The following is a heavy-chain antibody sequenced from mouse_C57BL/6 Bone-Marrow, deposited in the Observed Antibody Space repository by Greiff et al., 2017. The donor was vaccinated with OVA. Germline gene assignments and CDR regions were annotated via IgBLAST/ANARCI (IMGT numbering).Heavy chain of an antibody. CDR2: ISYDGSN. J-gene: IGHJ4*01. CDR1: GYSITSGYY. CDR3: ARVYYDYDAAMDY. V-gene: IGHV3-6*01. Sequence: DVKLVESGPGLVKPSQSLSLTCSVTGYSITSGYYWNWIRQFPGNKLEWMGYISYDGSNNYNPSLKNRISITRDTSKNQFFLKLNSVTTEDTATYYCARVYYDYDAAMDYWGQGTSVTVSS. D-gene: IGHD2-4*01.